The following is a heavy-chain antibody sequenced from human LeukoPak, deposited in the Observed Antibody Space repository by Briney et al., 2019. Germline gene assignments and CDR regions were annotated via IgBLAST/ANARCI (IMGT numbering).Heavy chain of an antibody. CDR1: GYTFTSYA. Sequence: ASVKVSCKASGYTFTSYAMNWVRQAPGQGLEWMGWVNTNTGNPTYAQGFTGRFVFSLDTSVSTAYLQISSLKAEDTAVYYCARPGYSSSWYRPKSAFCIWGQGTMVTVSS. V-gene: IGHV7-4-1*02. CDR2: VNTNTGNP. CDR3: ARPGYSSSWYRPKSAFCI. J-gene: IGHJ3*02. D-gene: IGHD6-13*01.